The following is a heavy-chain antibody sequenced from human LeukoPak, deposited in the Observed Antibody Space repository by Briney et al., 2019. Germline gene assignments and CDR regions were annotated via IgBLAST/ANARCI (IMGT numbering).Heavy chain of an antibody. Sequence: PAETLSLTCTVSSGSMNNHYWSWIRQPPGKGLEWIGEINHSGSTNYNPSLKSRVTISVDTSKNQFSLKLSSVTAADTAVYYCARVTQQLVRYWGQGTLVTVSS. CDR2: INHSGST. CDR1: SGSMNNHY. CDR3: ARVTQQLVRY. J-gene: IGHJ4*02. D-gene: IGHD6-13*01. V-gene: IGHV4-34*01.